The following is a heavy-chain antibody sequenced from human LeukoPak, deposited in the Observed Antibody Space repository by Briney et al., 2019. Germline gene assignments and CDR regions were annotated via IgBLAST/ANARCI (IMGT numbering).Heavy chain of an antibody. Sequence: PGGSLRLSCAASGFTFSSYWMHWVRQAPGKGLVWVSRINTDGSSTNYADSVKGRFTISRDNAKNTVYLQMNSLRAEDTAVYYCARVAGGYDSLDYWGQGTLVTVSS. CDR2: INTDGSST. D-gene: IGHD5-12*01. CDR3: ARVAGGYDSLDY. CDR1: GFTFSSYW. J-gene: IGHJ4*02. V-gene: IGHV3-74*01.